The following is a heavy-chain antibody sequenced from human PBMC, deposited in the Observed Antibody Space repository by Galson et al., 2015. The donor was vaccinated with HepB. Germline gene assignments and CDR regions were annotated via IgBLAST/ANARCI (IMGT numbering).Heavy chain of an antibody. CDR2: ISGSSGGT. CDR3: AKGFRARGTSGSGRGYYYYTLDV. Sequence: SLRLSCAASAFTFSNYAMSWVRQAPGKGLEWVSAISGSSGGTFYAGSVKGRFTVSRDNSKNTLYLQMNSLRAEDTAVYYCAKGFRARGTSGSGRGYYYYTLDVWGQGTTVTVSS. CDR1: AFTFSNYA. V-gene: IGHV3-23*01. J-gene: IGHJ6*02. D-gene: IGHD3-10*01.